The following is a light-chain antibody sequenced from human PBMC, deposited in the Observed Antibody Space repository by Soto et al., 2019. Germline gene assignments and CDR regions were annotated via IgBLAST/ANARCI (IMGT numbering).Light chain of an antibody. CDR2: GAS. Sequence: EIVLTQSPGTLSLSPGERATLSCRASQSVSSSYLAWYQQKPGQAPRLLIYGASSRATGIPDRFSRSGSGTYITLTISRLEPEDCSVYYCQQYGSSETFGQGTKVEIK. CDR3: QQYGSSET. J-gene: IGKJ1*01. CDR1: QSVSSSY. V-gene: IGKV3-20*01.